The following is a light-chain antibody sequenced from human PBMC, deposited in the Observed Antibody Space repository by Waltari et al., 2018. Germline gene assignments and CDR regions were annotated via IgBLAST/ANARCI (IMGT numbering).Light chain of an antibody. CDR2: GAS. J-gene: IGKJ4*01. CDR3: HQTCSGLP. Sequence: DAQVTQSPSSLAASVGDRVTITCRASQIIDKYANWYQQKPGKAPKLMIYGASNLQSGVPPRFSGSGSGTDFPLTISSLQPEDSAIYYRHQTCSGLPLGGGTKVEIK. V-gene: IGKV1-39*01. CDR1: QIIDKY.